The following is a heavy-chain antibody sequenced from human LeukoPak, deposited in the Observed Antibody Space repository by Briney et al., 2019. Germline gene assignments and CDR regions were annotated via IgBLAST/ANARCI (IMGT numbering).Heavy chain of an antibody. CDR1: GFTFSSYG. CDR2: ISYDGSNK. CDR3: AKLVQPLDYYYYYGMDV. V-gene: IGHV3-30*18. J-gene: IGHJ6*02. D-gene: IGHD6-13*01. Sequence: PGGSLRLSCAASGFTFSSYGMHWVRQAPGKGLEWVAVISYDGSNKYYADSVKGRFTISRDNSKNTLYLQMNSLRAEDTAVYYCAKLVQPLDYYYYYGMDVWGQGTTVTVSS.